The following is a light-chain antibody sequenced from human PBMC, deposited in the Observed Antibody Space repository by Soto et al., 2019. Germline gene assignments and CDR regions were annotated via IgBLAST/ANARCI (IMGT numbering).Light chain of an antibody. CDR1: SSNIGAGYD. J-gene: IGLJ3*02. CDR2: GNN. CDR3: QSYDSSLSGSV. V-gene: IGLV1-40*01. Sequence: QSVLTQPPSVSGAPGQRVTIPCTGSSSNIGAGYDVHWYQQHPGTAPKLLIYGNNNRPSGVPDRFSGSKSGTSASLAITGLQADDEADYYCQSYDSSLSGSVFGGGTKLTVL.